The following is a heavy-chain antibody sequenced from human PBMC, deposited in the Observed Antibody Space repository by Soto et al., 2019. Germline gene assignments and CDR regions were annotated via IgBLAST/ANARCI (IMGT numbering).Heavy chain of an antibody. Sequence: EVQLVESGGVVVQPGGSLRLSCAASGFTFDDYTMHWVRQAPGKGLEWVSLISWDGGSTYYADSVKGRFTISRDNSKNSLYLQMNSLRTEDTALYYCAKVPSPYGSRYYYGMDVWGQGTTVTVSS. CDR1: GFTFDDYT. J-gene: IGHJ6*02. CDR3: AKVPSPYGSRYYYGMDV. CDR2: ISWDGGST. V-gene: IGHV3-43*01. D-gene: IGHD3-10*01.